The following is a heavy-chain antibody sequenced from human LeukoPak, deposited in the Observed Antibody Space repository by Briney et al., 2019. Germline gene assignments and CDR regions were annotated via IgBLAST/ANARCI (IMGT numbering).Heavy chain of an antibody. J-gene: IGHJ6*02. V-gene: IGHV3-30*18. CDR1: GFTFSSYG. D-gene: IGHD3-3*01. CDR2: ISYDGSNK. Sequence: QPGGSLRLSCAASGFTFSSYGMHWVRQAPGKGLEWVAVISYDGSNKYYADSVKGRFTISRDNSKNTLYLQMNSLRAEDTAVYYCAKDREYYDFWSGYSYYYYYYGMDVWGQGTTVTVSS. CDR3: AKDREYYDFWSGYSYYYYYYGMDV.